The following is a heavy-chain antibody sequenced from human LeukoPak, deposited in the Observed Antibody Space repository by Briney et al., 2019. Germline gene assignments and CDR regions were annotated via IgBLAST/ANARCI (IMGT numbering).Heavy chain of an antibody. CDR3: ARDITGDPPPYYFDY. D-gene: IGHD7-27*01. CDR2: MWYDGSNK. V-gene: IGHV3-33*01. J-gene: IGHJ4*02. CDR1: GFTFSSYG. Sequence: PGGSLRLSCAASGFTFSSYGMHWVRQAPGKGLEWVAVMWYDGSNKYYADSVKGRFTISRDNSKNTLYLQMNSLRAEDTAVYYCARDITGDPPPYYFDYWGQGSLVTVSS.